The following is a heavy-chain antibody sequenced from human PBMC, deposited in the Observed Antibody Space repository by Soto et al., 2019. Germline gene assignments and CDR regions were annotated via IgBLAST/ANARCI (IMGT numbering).Heavy chain of an antibody. D-gene: IGHD6-6*01. V-gene: IGHV3-43D*04. Sequence: PGGSLRLSCAASGFTFDDYAMHWVRQAPGKGLEWVSLISWDGGSTYYADSVKGRFTISRDNSKNSLYLQMNSLRAEDTALYYCAKDGSSSGYYGMDVWGQGTTVTVS. J-gene: IGHJ6*02. CDR2: ISWDGGST. CDR3: AKDGSSSGYYGMDV. CDR1: GFTFDDYA.